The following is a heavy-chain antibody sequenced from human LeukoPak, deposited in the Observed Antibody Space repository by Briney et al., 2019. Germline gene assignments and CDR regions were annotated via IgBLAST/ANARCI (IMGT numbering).Heavy chain of an antibody. CDR3: ARSLRRYSGSYLYSY. V-gene: IGHV1-2*02. D-gene: IGHD1-26*01. J-gene: IGHJ4*02. Sequence: ASVKVSCKASGYTFTGYYMHWVRQAPGQGLEWMGWINPNSGGTNYAQKFQGRVTMTRDTSISTAYMELSRPRSDDTAVYYRARSLRRYSGSYLYSYWGQGTLVTVSS. CDR2: INPNSGGT. CDR1: GYTFTGYY.